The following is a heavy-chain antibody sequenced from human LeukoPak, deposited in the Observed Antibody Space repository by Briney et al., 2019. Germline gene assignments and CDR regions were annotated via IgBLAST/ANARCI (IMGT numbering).Heavy chain of an antibody. CDR3: AKDPRSWAFDY. CDR1: GFTFISYS. J-gene: IGHJ4*02. D-gene: IGHD6-13*01. Sequence: GGSLRLSCAASGFTFISYSMNWVRQAPGKGLEWVSSISSSSSYIYYADSVKGRFTISRDNAKNSLYLQMNSLRAEDTAVYYCAKDPRSWAFDYWGQGTLVTVSS. V-gene: IGHV3-21*04. CDR2: ISSSSSYI.